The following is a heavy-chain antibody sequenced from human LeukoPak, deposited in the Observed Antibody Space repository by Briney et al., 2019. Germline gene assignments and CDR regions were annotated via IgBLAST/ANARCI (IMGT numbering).Heavy chain of an antibody. D-gene: IGHD3-10*01. J-gene: IGHJ4*02. V-gene: IGHV1-18*01. CDR3: ARAVLLGLWFGELSKYYFDY. Sequence: ASVKVSCKASGYTFTSYGVSWVRQAPGQGLEWMGWISAYNGNTNYAQKLQGRVTMTTDTSTSTAYMELRSLRSDDTAVYYCARAVLLGLWFGELSKYYFDYWGQGTLVTVSS. CDR2: ISAYNGNT. CDR1: GYTFTSYG.